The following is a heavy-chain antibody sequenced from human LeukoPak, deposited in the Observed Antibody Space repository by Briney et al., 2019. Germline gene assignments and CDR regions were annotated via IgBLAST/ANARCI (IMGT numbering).Heavy chain of an antibody. V-gene: IGHV4-59*01. CDR1: GGSISSYY. CDR3: AKSINWYATSGFAY. Sequence: SETLSLTCTVSGGSISSYYWSWIRQPPGKGLEWIGYIYYSGSTNYNPSLKSRVTITVDTSKNQFSLKLSSVTAADTAVYYCAKSINWYATSGFAYWGPGTLVTVSS. D-gene: IGHD3-22*01. J-gene: IGHJ4*02. CDR2: IYYSGST.